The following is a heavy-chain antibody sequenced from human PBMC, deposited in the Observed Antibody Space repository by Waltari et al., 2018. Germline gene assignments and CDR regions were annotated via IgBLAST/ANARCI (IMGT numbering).Heavy chain of an antibody. D-gene: IGHD3-16*02. J-gene: IGHJ3*02. CDR3: ARASLRDYVWGSYRYTTGPDAFDI. Sequence: QVQLQQWGAGLLKPSETLSLTCAVSGGSFSGYYWTWLRQPPGQGLDRFGESNHSGSTNYNPSLKSRVTISVDTSKNQFSLKLGSVTAADTAVYYCARASLRDYVWGSYRYTTGPDAFDIWGQGTMVTVSS. CDR2: SNHSGST. CDR1: GGSFSGYY. V-gene: IGHV4-34*01.